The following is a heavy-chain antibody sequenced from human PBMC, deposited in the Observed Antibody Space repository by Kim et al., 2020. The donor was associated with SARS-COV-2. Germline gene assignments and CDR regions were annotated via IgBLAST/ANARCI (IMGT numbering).Heavy chain of an antibody. J-gene: IGHJ6*02. V-gene: IGHV1-69*13. CDR3: ATAVGGGLGYCSGGSCYSGYYYGMDV. Sequence: SVKVSCKASGGTFSSYAISWVRQAPGQGLEWMGGIIPIFGTANYAQKFQGRVTITADESTSTAYMELSSLRSEDTAVYYCATAVGGGLGYCSGGSCYSGYYYGMDVWGQGTTVTVSS. D-gene: IGHD2-15*01. CDR1: GGTFSSYA. CDR2: IIPIFGTA.